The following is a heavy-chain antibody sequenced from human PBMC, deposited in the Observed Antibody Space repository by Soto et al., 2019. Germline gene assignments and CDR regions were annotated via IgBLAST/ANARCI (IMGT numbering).Heavy chain of an antibody. CDR3: ARDEDVLRFLEWLSPRVDYGMDV. Sequence: GSLRLSCAASGFTFSSYAMHWVRQAPGKGLEWVAVISYDGSNKYYADPVKGRLTISRDNSKNTLYLQMNSLRAEDTAVYYCARDEDVLRFLEWLSPRVDYGMDVWGQGTTVTVSS. J-gene: IGHJ6*02. CDR2: ISYDGSNK. CDR1: GFTFSSYA. V-gene: IGHV3-30-3*01. D-gene: IGHD3-3*01.